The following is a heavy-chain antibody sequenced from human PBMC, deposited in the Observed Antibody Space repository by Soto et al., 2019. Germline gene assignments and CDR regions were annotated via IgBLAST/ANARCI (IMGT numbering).Heavy chain of an antibody. CDR3: ARRIKYGEYLRWFDP. D-gene: IGHD4-17*01. CDR1: GYIFTNYD. V-gene: IGHV1-8*01. J-gene: IGHJ5*02. Sequence: QVQLVQSGAEVKKPGASVKVSCKASGYIFTNYDINWVRQATGQGLEYLGWINPNSGNTGYVQKFQGRVTMTRNTSRNTAYMELNSLRLEETAVYYCARRIKYGEYLRWFDPLGQGTLVTVCS. CDR2: INPNSGNT.